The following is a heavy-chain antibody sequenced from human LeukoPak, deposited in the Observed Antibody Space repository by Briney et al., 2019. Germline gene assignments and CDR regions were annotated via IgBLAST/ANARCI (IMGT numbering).Heavy chain of an antibody. J-gene: IGHJ4*02. Sequence: GGSLRLSCAASGFTFGSYSMNWVRQAPGKGLEWVSSISSSSSYIYYADSVKGRFTISRDNAKNSLYLQMNSLRAEDTAVYYCARDLGGSGSYSHFDYWGQGTLVTVSS. CDR3: ARDLGGSGSYSHFDY. V-gene: IGHV3-21*01. D-gene: IGHD3-10*01. CDR2: ISSSSSYI. CDR1: GFTFGSYS.